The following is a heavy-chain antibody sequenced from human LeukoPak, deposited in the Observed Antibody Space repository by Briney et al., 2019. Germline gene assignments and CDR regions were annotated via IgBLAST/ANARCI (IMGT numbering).Heavy chain of an antibody. CDR3: TTDPHYYDSSGYYYVLRDNWFDP. J-gene: IGHJ5*02. CDR2: IKSKTDGGTT. V-gene: IGHV3-15*01. Sequence: PGGSLRLSCAASGFTFSSYEMNWVRQAPGKGLEWVGRIKSKTDGGTTDYAAPVKGRFTISRDDSKNTLYLQMNSLKTEDTAVYYCTTDPHYYDSSGYYYVLRDNWFDPWGQGTLVTVSS. CDR1: GFTFSSYE. D-gene: IGHD3-22*01.